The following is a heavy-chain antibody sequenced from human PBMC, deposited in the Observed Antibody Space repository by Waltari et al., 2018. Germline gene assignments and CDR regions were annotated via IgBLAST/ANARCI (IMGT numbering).Heavy chain of an antibody. Sequence: EVQLVESGGGLVQPGGSLRLSCAAAGFTFSSYEMNWVRQAPGKGLDWVSYISSSGITIYYADSVKGRFTISRDNAKNSLYLQMNSLRAEDTAVYYCARDWALGSGSYYFDYWGQGTLVTVSS. CDR3: ARDWALGSGSYYFDY. CDR1: GFTFSSYE. J-gene: IGHJ4*02. CDR2: ISSSGITI. D-gene: IGHD1-26*01. V-gene: IGHV3-48*03.